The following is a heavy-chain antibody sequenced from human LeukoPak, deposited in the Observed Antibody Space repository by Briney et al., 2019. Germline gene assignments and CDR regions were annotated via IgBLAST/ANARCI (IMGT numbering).Heavy chain of an antibody. CDR3: AREKFVFIAAAGAFDY. Sequence: SQTLSLTCAISRESVSRKSAAWNWIRQSPSRGLVCLGRPYYRSKWYNDYAVSVKSRMTINPDTSKNQFSMQLNSVTPEDTAVYYCAREKFVFIAAAGAFDYWGQGTLVTVSS. V-gene: IGHV6-1*01. CDR2: PYYRSKWYN. J-gene: IGHJ4*02. D-gene: IGHD6-13*01. CDR1: RESVSRKSAA.